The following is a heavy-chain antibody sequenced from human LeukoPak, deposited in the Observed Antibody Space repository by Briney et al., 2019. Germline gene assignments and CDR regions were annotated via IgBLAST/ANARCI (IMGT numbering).Heavy chain of an antibody. CDR2: IYHSGST. CDR1: GGSISSGGYS. Sequence: SSQTLSLTCAVSGGSISSGGYSWSWIRQPPGKGLEWIGYIYHSGSTYYNPSFKSRITISVDTSRNQFSLQLSSVTAADTAVYYCARIHRYCSGGACYVLDNWGQGTLVAVSS. D-gene: IGHD2-15*01. J-gene: IGHJ4*02. V-gene: IGHV4-30-2*02. CDR3: ARIHRYCSGGACYVLDN.